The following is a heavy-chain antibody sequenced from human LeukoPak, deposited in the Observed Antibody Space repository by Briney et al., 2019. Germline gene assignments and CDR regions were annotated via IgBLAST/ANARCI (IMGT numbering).Heavy chain of an antibody. J-gene: IGHJ4*02. V-gene: IGHV3-30*03. CDR1: GFTFSSYA. CDR3: ACGYSYVEMY. D-gene: IGHD5-18*01. CDR2: ISSDGSNE. Sequence: GGSVRLSCAASGFTFSSYAMHWVRQAPGKGLEWVALISSDGSNEFYADSVKGRFTISRDNSKNTLYLQMNSLRAEDTAVYYCACGYSYVEMYWGQGTLVTVSS.